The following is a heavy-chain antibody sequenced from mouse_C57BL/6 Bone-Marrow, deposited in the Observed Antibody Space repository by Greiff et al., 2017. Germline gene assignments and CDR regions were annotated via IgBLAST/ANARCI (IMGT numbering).Heavy chain of an antibody. CDR1: GFTFSSYG. Sequence: EVQVVESGGDLVKPGGSLKLSCAASGFTFSSYGMSWVRQTPDKRLEWVATISSGGSYTYYPDSVQGRFTISRDNAKNTLYLQMSSLKSEDTAMYYCARQPGSFDYWGQGTTLTVSS. V-gene: IGHV5-6*01. J-gene: IGHJ2*01. CDR2: ISSGGSYT. D-gene: IGHD2-2*01. CDR3: ARQPGSFDY.